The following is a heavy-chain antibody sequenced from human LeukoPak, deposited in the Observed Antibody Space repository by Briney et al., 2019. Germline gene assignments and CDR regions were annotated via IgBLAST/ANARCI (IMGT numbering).Heavy chain of an antibody. J-gene: IGHJ4*02. CDR1: GFTSSSYN. CDR3: TTYGSGRKFDY. V-gene: IGHV3-21*03. CDR2: ISSGSSYI. Sequence: GGSLRLSCAASGFTSSSYNMNWVRQAPGKGLEWVSSISSGSSYIYYSDSVQGRFTISRDNAKNSLYLQMNSLKSEDTAVYYCTTYGSGRKFDYWGQGILVTVSS. D-gene: IGHD3-10*01.